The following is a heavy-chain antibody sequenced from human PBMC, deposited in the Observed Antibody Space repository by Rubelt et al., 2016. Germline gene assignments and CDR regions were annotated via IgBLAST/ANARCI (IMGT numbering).Heavy chain of an antibody. CDR1: GFTFSSYG. V-gene: IGHV3-33*01. CDR3: ARDQSSGDGLSCFQD. D-gene: IGHD6-19*01. J-gene: IGHJ1*01. CDR2: IWYAGSNK. Sequence: QVQLVESGGGVVQPGGSLRLSCAASGFTFSSYGMHWVRQAPGKGLEWVAIIWYAGSNKYYADSVKGRFTISRDNSKNTLYPQMDILRAEDTAVYYCARDQSSGDGLSCFQDWGQGTLATVSS.